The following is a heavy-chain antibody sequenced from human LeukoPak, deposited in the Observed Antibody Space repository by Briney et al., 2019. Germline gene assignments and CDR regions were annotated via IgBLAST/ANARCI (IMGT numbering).Heavy chain of an antibody. V-gene: IGHV5-51*01. CDR2: IYPGDSDT. J-gene: IGHJ4*02. CDR3: ARLRPKGPGRY. Sequence: GASLKISCKGSGSRFSSYWIGWVRQMPGQGLEWMGIIYPGDSDTRYSPSFQGQVTVSADKSINTAYLQWSSLKASDTAMYYCARLRPKGPGRYWGQGTLVTVSS. CDR1: GSRFSSYW.